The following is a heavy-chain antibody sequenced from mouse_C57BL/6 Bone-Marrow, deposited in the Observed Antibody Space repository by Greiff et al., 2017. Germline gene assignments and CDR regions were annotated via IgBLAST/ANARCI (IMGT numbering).Heavy chain of an antibody. Sequence: VQLQQSGAELVRPGASVKLSCTASGFNIKDDYMHWVKQRPEQGLEWIGWIDPENGDTEYASKFQGKATITADTSSNTAYLQLSSLTSEDTAVYYCTADYCNWVFDYWGQGTTLTVSS. CDR3: TADYCNWVFDY. CDR1: GFNIKDDY. J-gene: IGHJ2*01. V-gene: IGHV14-4*01. D-gene: IGHD2-1*01. CDR2: IDPENGDT.